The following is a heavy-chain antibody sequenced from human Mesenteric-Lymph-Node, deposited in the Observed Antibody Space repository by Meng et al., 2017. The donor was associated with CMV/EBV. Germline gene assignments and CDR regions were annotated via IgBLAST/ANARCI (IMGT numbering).Heavy chain of an antibody. CDR2: LNSDGSST. V-gene: IGHV3-74*01. CDR1: GFSFGTYW. CDR3: ARGNYYGMDV. D-gene: IGHD3-10*01. J-gene: IGHJ6*02. Sequence: GGSLRLSCAASGFSFGTYWMHWVRQAPGKGLVWVSRLNSDGSSTSYADSVKGRFTISRDNAKNTLYLQMNSLRAEDTAEYYCARGNYYGMDVWGQGTTVTVSS.